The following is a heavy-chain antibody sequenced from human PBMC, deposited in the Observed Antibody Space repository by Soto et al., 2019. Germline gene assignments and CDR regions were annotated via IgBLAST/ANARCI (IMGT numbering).Heavy chain of an antibody. Sequence: SGPTLVNPTETLTLTCTVSGFSLSNARMGVSWIRQPPGKALEWLAHIFSNDEKSYSTSLKSRLTISKDTSKSQVVLTMTNMDPVDTATYYCARIAFWYYDILTVYRTNYHCDLKDVRGKGTTVTGSS. CDR2: IFSNDEK. D-gene: IGHD3-9*01. CDR1: GFSLSNARMG. V-gene: IGHV2-26*01. CDR3: ARIAFWYYDILTVYRTNYHCDLKDV. J-gene: IGHJ6*03.